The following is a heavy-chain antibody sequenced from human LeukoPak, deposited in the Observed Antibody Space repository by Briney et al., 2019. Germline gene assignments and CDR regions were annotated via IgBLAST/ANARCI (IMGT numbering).Heavy chain of an antibody. CDR3: ARDTGSSSGGYYYYYMDV. J-gene: IGHJ6*03. Sequence: ASVKVSCKVSGYTLTELSMHWVRQAPGKGLEWMGGFDPEDGETIYAQKFQGRVTMTRDTSTSTVYMELSSLRSEDTAVYYCARDTGSSSGGYYYYYMDVWGKGTTVTVSS. V-gene: IGHV1-24*01. CDR2: FDPEDGET. D-gene: IGHD6-6*01. CDR1: GYTLTELS.